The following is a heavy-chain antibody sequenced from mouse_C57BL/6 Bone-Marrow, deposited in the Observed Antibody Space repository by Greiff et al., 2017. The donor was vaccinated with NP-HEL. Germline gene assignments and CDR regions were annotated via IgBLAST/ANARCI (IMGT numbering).Heavy chain of an antibody. V-gene: IGHV1-82*01. J-gene: IGHJ3*01. CDR3: ARSYPYGSSWGFAY. CDR2: IYPGAGDS. CDR1: GYAFSSSW. Sequence: QVQLKQSGPELVKPGASVKISCKASGYAFSSSWMNWVKQRPGKGLEWIGRIYPGAGDSNYNGKFKGKATLSADKSSSTAYMQLSSLTSEDSAVYFCARSYPYGSSWGFAYWGQGTLVTVSA. D-gene: IGHD1-1*01.